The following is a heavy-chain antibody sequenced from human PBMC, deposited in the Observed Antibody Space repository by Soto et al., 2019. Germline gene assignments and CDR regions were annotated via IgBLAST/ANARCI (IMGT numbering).Heavy chain of an antibody. J-gene: IGHJ4*02. D-gene: IGHD1-26*01. CDR3: AKERRPGSYYVGGTAHFDY. Sequence: ASVKVSCKASGYTFTDYAMHWVRQAPGQRPEWMGWINVANGNTKYSPKFQGRVTFTRDTSASTAYMEVSSLRSEDTAVYYCAKERRPGSYYVGGTAHFDYWGLGTLVTVSS. V-gene: IGHV1-3*01. CDR1: GYTFTDYA. CDR2: INVANGNT.